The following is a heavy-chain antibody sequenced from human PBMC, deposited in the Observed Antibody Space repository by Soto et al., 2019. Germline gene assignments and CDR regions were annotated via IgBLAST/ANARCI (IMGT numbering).Heavy chain of an antibody. D-gene: IGHD1-1*01. Sequence: EVQLVESGGGLVKPGGSLRLSCAASGFTFSSYNMHWDRQAPGKGLEWVASISGTSSSIDFADSVKGRFTISRDNVNDSVFLQMNSLRAEDTGIYYCARYDAFKAFDLWGQGTMVTVSS. CDR2: ISGTSSSI. CDR1: GFTFSSYN. V-gene: IGHV3-21*01. CDR3: ARYDAFKAFDL. J-gene: IGHJ3*01.